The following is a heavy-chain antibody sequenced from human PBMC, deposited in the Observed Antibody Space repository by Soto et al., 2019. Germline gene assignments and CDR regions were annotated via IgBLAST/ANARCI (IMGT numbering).Heavy chain of an antibody. CDR1: GFSLSTSGVG. J-gene: IGHJ4*02. CDR2: IYWDDDK. V-gene: IGHV2-5*02. CDR3: AHRRRSGFYY. Sequence: QITLKESGPTLVKPTQTLTLTCTFSGFSLSTSGVGVGWIRQPPVKALECLALIYWDDDKRYSPSLKSRLTITKDTSQYQVVLTMTYMDPVDTATYYCAHRRRSGFYYWGQGTLVTVSS.